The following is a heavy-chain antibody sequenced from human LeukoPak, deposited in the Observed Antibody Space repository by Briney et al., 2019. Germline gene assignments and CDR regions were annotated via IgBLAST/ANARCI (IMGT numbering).Heavy chain of an antibody. CDR3: ARLIRDYYDSSGYYVFDY. V-gene: IGHV4-4*09. CDR2: IYTSGST. D-gene: IGHD3-22*01. CDR1: GGSISSYY. Sequence: SETLSLTCTVSGGSISSYYWSWIRQPPGKGLQCIGYIYTSGSTNYNPSLKSRVTISVDTSKNQFSLKLSSVTAADTAVYYCARLIRDYYDSSGYYVFDYWGQGTLDTVSS. J-gene: IGHJ4*02.